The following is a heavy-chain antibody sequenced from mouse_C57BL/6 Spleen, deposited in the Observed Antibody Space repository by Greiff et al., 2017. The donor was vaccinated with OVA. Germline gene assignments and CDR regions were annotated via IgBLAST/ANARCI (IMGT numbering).Heavy chain of an antibody. CDR3: ARVTTVVATDY. CDR1: GYTFTSYW. Sequence: QVQLQQSGAELVMPGASVKLSCKASGYTFTSYWMHWVKQRPGQGLEWIGKIDPSDSYTNYNQKFKGKSTLTVDKSSSTAYMPLSSLTSEDAAVYYSARVTTVVATDYWGQGTTLTVSS. CDR2: IDPSDSYT. D-gene: IGHD1-1*01. V-gene: IGHV1-69*01. J-gene: IGHJ2*01.